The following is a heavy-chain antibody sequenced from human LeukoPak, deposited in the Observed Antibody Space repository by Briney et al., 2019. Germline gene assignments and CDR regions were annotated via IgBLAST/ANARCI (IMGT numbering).Heavy chain of an antibody. CDR3: AREESYYFDY. CDR2: INHSGST. Sequence: PSETLSLTCAVYGGSFSGYYWSWIRQPPGKGLEWIGEINHSGSTNYNPSLKSRVTISVDTSKNQFSLKLSSVTAADTAVYYCAREESYYFDYWGQGTLVTVSS. CDR1: GGSFSGYY. J-gene: IGHJ4*02. V-gene: IGHV4-34*01.